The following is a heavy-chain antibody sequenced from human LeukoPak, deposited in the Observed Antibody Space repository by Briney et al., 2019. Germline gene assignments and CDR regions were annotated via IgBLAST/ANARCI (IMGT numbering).Heavy chain of an antibody. J-gene: IGHJ3*02. Sequence: PGGSLRLSCAASGFTFGSYAMSWVRQAPGKGLEWVSAISGSGGSTYYADSMKGRFTISRDNSKNTLYLQMNSLRAEDTAVYYCAKGYSSSWYRDAFDIWGQGTMVTVSS. CDR1: GFTFGSYA. D-gene: IGHD6-13*01. V-gene: IGHV3-23*01. CDR3: AKGYSSSWYRDAFDI. CDR2: ISGSGGST.